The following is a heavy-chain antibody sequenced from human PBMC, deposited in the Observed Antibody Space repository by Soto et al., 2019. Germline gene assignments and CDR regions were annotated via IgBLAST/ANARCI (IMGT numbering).Heavy chain of an antibody. CDR2: ITSHGHIT. D-gene: IGHD3-9*01. CDR1: GFTFSNYD. V-gene: IGHV3-64D*06. CDR3: AKLRYFDWSAYNWFEY. J-gene: IGHJ5*01. Sequence: GGSLRLSCSASGFTFSNYDMVWVRQAPGKGLEYISAITSHGHITYYADSVKGRFTISRDNSKNTLSLQMSSLRVEDTAVYHCAKLRYFDWSAYNWFEYWGQGT.